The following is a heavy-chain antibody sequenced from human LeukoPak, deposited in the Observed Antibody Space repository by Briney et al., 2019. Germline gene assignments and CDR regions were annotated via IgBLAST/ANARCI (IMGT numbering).Heavy chain of an antibody. CDR1: GFTFSSYG. CDR3: ARGLLQQLVRGYYFDY. D-gene: IGHD6-13*01. CDR2: ISYDGSNK. Sequence: GRSLRLSCAASGFTFSSYGMHWVRQAPGKGLEWVAVISYDGSNKYYADSVKGRFTISRDNSKNTLYLQMNSLRAEDTAVYYCARGLLQQLVRGYYFDYWGQGTLVTVSS. J-gene: IGHJ4*02. V-gene: IGHV3-30*03.